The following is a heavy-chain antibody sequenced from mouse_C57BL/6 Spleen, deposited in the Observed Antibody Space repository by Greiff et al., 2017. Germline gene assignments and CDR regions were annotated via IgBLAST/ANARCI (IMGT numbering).Heavy chain of an antibody. D-gene: IGHD1-1*01. J-gene: IGHJ2*01. CDR1: GYTFTDYY. V-gene: IGHV1-76*01. Sequence: QVQLQQSGAELVRPGASVKLSCKASGYTFTDYYINWVQQRPGQGLEWIARIYPGSGNTYYNEKFKGKATLTAEKSSSTAYMQLSSLTSEDSAVYFCARDYGSSFDYWGQGTTLTVSS. CDR3: ARDYGSSFDY. CDR2: IYPGSGNT.